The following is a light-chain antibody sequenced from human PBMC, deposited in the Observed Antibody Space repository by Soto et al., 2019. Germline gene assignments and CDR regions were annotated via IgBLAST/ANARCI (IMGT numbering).Light chain of an antibody. J-gene: IGLJ3*02. CDR3: GSYTRSTTWV. V-gene: IGLV2-14*03. CDR2: EVT. CDR1: SSDVGIYNY. Sequence: QSVLTQPASVSGSPGQSITISCTGTSSDVGIYNYVSWYQQHPGKAPKLIIFEVTNRPSGISDHFSGSKSGNTASLTISGLQAEDEAHYFCGSYTRSTTWVFGGGTKLTVL.